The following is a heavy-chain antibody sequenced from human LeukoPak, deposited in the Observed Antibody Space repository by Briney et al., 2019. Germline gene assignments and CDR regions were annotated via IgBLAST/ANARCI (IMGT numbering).Heavy chain of an antibody. CDR2: ISGSGGST. CDR1: GFTFSSYA. CDR3: AKGVDAALWAAFDY. V-gene: IGHV3-23*01. J-gene: IGHJ4*02. D-gene: IGHD2-15*01. Sequence: GGPLRLSCAASGFTFSSYAMSWVRQAPGKGLEWVSAISGSGGSTYYADSVKGRFTISRDNSKNTLYLQMNSLRAEDTAVYYCAKGVDAALWAAFDYWGQGTLVTVSS.